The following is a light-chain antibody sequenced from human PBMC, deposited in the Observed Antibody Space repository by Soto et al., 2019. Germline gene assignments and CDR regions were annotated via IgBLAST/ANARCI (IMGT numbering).Light chain of an antibody. CDR3: QQCDSSPLT. CDR2: GAS. CDR1: QSVSSSF. J-gene: IGKJ4*01. V-gene: IGKV3-20*01. Sequence: EIILTQSPGTLSLSPGERATLSCRASQSVSSSFLAWHQQKPGQAPWLLIYGASSRATGIPDRFSGSGSGTDFTLTISRLEPEDFAVYYCQQCDSSPLTFGGGTKVEIK.